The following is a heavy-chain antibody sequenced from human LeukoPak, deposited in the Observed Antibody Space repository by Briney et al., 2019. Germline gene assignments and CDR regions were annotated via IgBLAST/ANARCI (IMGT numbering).Heavy chain of an antibody. V-gene: IGHV4-59*12. CDR2: IYYSGST. J-gene: IGHJ5*02. Sequence: SETLSLTCSVSGGSISGYYWSWIRQPPGKGPEWIGYIYYSGSTNYDPSLKSRVTISIGTSKNQFSLKLSSVTAADTAVYYCARVPLSRRFDPWGQGTLVIVSS. CDR1: GGSISGYY. CDR3: ARVPLSRRFDP.